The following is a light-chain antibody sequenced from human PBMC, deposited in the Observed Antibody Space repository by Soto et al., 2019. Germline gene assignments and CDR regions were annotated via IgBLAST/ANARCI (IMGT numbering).Light chain of an antibody. CDR1: SSDVGCYNS. Sequence: QSALTQPASVSGSPGQSITISCTGTSSDVGCYNSVSWYQQHPGKAPKVMIYEGSKRPSGVSNRFSGSKSGNTASLTISGLQAEDEAEYYCCSYAGPSTWVFGGGTKVTVL. CDR3: CSYAGPSTWV. V-gene: IGLV2-23*01. CDR2: EGS. J-gene: IGLJ3*02.